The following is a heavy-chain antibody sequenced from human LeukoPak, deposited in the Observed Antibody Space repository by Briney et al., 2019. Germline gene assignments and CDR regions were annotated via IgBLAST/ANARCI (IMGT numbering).Heavy chain of an antibody. V-gene: IGHV4-61*01. Sequence: SETRSLTCTVSGGSVSSGSYYWSWLRQPPGKGREGIGLIFYSGSTNYNPTPKSRVPIPVDPPKKQFSLKLSPGTAADTAVYYCARRGRYGYSYGSFDYWGQGTLVTVSS. CDR2: IFYSGST. J-gene: IGHJ4*02. D-gene: IGHD5-18*01. CDR3: ARRGRYGYSYGSFDY. CDR1: GGSVSSGSYY.